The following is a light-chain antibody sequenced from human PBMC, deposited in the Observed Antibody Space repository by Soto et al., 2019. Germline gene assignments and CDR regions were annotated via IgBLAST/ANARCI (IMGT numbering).Light chain of an antibody. V-gene: IGKV1-12*01. Sequence: DIQMTQSPSFVSASVGDRVTITCRASQGIGTWLAWYQQKPGKAPNVLIYTASRLQSGVPSRFSGSGSGTDFTLSISSLQPEDFGTYFCQQGDSFPLTFGGGTTVEIK. CDR2: TAS. J-gene: IGKJ4*01. CDR3: QQGDSFPLT. CDR1: QGIGTW.